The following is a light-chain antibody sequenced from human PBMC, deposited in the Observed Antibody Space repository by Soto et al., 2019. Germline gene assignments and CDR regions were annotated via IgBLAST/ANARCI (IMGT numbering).Light chain of an antibody. CDR3: QHYNNWPRT. CDR2: GAS. Sequence: EIVMTQSPATLSVSPGERATLSCRASQSVSSNLAWYQQKPGQAPRRLIYGASTSATGIPARFSGSGSGTDFTLTISSLQSEDFAVYYCQHYNNWPRTFGQGTKVEIK. J-gene: IGKJ1*01. CDR1: QSVSSN. V-gene: IGKV3-15*01.